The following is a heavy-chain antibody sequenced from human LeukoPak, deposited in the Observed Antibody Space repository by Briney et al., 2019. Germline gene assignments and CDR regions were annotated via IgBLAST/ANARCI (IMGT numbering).Heavy chain of an antibody. J-gene: IGHJ4*02. CDR3: AKGGAYDILTGYYRS. V-gene: IGHV3-9*01. CDR2: ISWNSGSI. Sequence: PGGSLRLSCAASGFTFDDYAMHWVRQAPGKGLEWVSGISWNSGSIGYADSVKGRFTISRDNAKNSLYLQMNSLRAEDTALYYCAKGGAYDILTGYYRSWGQGTLVTVSS. D-gene: IGHD3-9*01. CDR1: GFTFDDYA.